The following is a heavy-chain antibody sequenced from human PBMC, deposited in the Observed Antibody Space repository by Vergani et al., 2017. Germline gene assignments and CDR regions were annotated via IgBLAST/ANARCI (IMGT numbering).Heavy chain of an antibody. V-gene: IGHV1-69*01. CDR1: GGTFSSYA. CDR3: AREGIAAAGEYYFDY. D-gene: IGHD6-13*01. Sequence: QVQLVQSGAEVKKPGSSVKVSCKASGGTFSSYAISWVRQAPGQGLEWMGGIITIFGTANYAQKFQGSVTITADESASTAYMELSSLRSEDTAVYYCAREGIAAAGEYYFDYWGQGTLVTVSS. J-gene: IGHJ4*02. CDR2: IITIFGTA.